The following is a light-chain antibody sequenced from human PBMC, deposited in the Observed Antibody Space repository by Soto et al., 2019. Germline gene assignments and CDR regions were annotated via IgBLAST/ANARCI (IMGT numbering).Light chain of an antibody. CDR1: SFNIGTNL. CDR3: AAWDDSLSGYV. V-gene: IGLV1-47*01. Sequence: QSALTQPPSASGTPGQRVTISCSGSSFNIGTNLVYWYQQLPGTAPKVLIYGNNQRPSGVPDRFSGAKSGTSASLAISGLRSEDEADYYCAAWDDSLSGYVFGTGTKVTVL. CDR2: GNN. J-gene: IGLJ1*01.